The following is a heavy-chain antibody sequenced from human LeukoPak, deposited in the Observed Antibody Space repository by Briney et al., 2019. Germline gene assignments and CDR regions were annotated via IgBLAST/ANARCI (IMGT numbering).Heavy chain of an antibody. D-gene: IGHD2-15*01. CDR2: ISSSGSTI. J-gene: IGHJ3*02. V-gene: IGHV3-48*03. Sequence: PGGSLRLSCAASGFTFSSYEMNWVRQAPGKGLEWVSYISSSGSTIYYADSVKGRFTISRDNAKNSLYLQMSSLRAEDTAVYYCARDCGGGSCYGPYDAFDIWGQGTMDTVPS. CDR1: GFTFSSYE. CDR3: ARDCGGGSCYGPYDAFDI.